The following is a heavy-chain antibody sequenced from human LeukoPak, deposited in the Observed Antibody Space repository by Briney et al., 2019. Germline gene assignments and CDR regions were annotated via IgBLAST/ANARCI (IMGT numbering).Heavy chain of an antibody. J-gene: IGHJ6*03. Sequence: PSETLSLTCTVSGGYISTYYWSWIRQPAGKGLEWIGRIYTSGGTDYNPSLKSRVSMSVDTSKNQFSLKLSSVTAADTAVYFCARESGQWPLYSHYMDVWGKGTTVTVSS. CDR3: ARESGQWPLYSHYMDV. D-gene: IGHD6-19*01. V-gene: IGHV4-4*07. CDR1: GGYISTYY. CDR2: IYTSGGT.